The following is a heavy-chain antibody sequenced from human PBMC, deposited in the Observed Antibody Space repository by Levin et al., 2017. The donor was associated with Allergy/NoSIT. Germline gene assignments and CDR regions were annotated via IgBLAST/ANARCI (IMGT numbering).Heavy chain of an antibody. Sequence: KISCKASGGTFSSYAISWVRQAPGQGLEWMGRIIPILGIANYAQKFQGRVTITADKSTSTAYMELSSLRSEDTAVYYCARDLMNGDYSFPDYWGQGTLVTVSS. CDR2: IIPILGIA. J-gene: IGHJ4*02. CDR3: ARDLMNGDYSFPDY. V-gene: IGHV1-69*04. CDR1: GGTFSSYA. D-gene: IGHD4-17*01.